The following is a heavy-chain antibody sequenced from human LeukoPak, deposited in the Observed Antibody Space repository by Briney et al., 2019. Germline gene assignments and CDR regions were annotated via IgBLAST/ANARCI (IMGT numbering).Heavy chain of an antibody. V-gene: IGHV3-7*01. D-gene: IGHD6-19*01. CDR1: GFTFSSYW. Sequence: GGSLRLSXAASGFTFSSYWMSWVRQAPGKGLEWVANIKQDGTEKYYVDSVRGRFTISRDNAKNSLYLQMNSLRAEDTAVYYCATPSGYSSGWYPFDYWGQGTLVTVSS. J-gene: IGHJ4*02. CDR3: ATPSGYSSGWYPFDY. CDR2: IKQDGTEK.